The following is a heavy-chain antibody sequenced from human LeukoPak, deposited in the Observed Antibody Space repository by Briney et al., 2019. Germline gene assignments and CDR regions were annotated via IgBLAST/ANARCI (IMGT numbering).Heavy chain of an antibody. CDR1: GDSVSSNSAT. CDR2: TFYRSKWSS. Sequence: SQTLSLTCSISGDSVSSNSATWNWVRLSPSRGLEWLGRTFYRSKWSSDYALSVKSRITINPDTSKNQFSLQLNSVTPEDTAVYYCAREAYSSGWYLSYYYYYMDVWGKGTTVIVSS. J-gene: IGHJ6*03. D-gene: IGHD6-19*01. CDR3: AREAYSSGWYLSYYYYYMDV. V-gene: IGHV6-1*01.